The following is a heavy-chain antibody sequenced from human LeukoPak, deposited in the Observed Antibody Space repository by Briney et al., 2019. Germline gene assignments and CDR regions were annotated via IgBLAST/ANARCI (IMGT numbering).Heavy chain of an antibody. CDR2: IYYSGST. CDR3: ARDDEGFVDY. V-gene: IGHV4-59*01. Sequence: PSETLSLTCTVSGGSISSYYWSWIRQPPGKGLEWIGYIYYSGSTNYNPSLKSRVTISVDTSKNQFSLKLSSVTAADTAVYYCARDDEGFVDYWGQGTLVTVSS. J-gene: IGHJ4*02. D-gene: IGHD2-15*01. CDR1: GGSISSYY.